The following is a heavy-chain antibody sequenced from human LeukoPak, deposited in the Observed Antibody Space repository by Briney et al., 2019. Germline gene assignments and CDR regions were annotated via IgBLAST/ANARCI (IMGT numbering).Heavy chain of an antibody. CDR3: TRDTLLRYFDWFVPFDY. D-gene: IGHD3-9*01. J-gene: IGHJ4*02. V-gene: IGHV3-49*03. CDR2: IRSKAYGGTT. CDR1: AFTFGDYA. Sequence: GGSLRLSCTASAFTFGDYAMSWFRQAPGKGLEWVGFIRSKAYGGTTEYAASVKGRFTISRDDSKSIAYLQMNSLKTEDTAVYYCTRDTLLRYFDWFVPFDYWGQGTLVTVSS.